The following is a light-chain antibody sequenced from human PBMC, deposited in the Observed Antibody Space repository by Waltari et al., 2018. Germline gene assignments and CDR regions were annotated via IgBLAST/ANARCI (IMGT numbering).Light chain of an antibody. Sequence: QSALTQPASVSGSPGQSITISCTGTSSDIGGYNYVSWYQLHPGKAPKLLIFDFAGWPSGFSNRFSCSKSGKTASLTISGLQAEDEADYYCASYTTTRTVVFGGGTKVTVL. CDR2: DFA. V-gene: IGLV2-14*01. CDR1: SSDIGGYNY. CDR3: ASYTTTRTVV. J-gene: IGLJ2*01.